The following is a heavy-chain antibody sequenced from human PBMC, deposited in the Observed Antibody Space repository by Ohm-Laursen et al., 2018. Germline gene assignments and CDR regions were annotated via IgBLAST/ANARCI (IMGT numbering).Heavy chain of an antibody. CDR2: ISGSGDRT. CDR1: GFTFNTYA. CDR3: ARLLAAAGTEYYYYYGMDV. Sequence: GSLRLSCAASGFTFNTYAMHWVRQAPGKGLEWVSTISGSGDRTYYAGSVKGRFTISRDNSKNTLYLQMNSLRAEDAAVYYCARLLAAAGTEYYYYYGMDVWGQGTTVTVSS. J-gene: IGHJ6*02. D-gene: IGHD6-13*01. V-gene: IGHV3-23*01.